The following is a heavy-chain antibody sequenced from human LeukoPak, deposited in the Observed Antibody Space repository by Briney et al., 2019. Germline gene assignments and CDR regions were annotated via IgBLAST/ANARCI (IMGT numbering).Heavy chain of an antibody. V-gene: IGHV4-61*02. CDR1: GGSISSGSYY. Sequence: SETLSLTCTVSGGSISSGSYYWSWIRQPAGKGLEWIGRIYTSGSTNYNPSLKSRVTISVDTSKNQFSLKLSSVTTADTAVYYCARAEYDFWSGYPNAFDIWGQGTMVTVSS. CDR3: ARAEYDFWSGYPNAFDI. J-gene: IGHJ3*02. D-gene: IGHD3-3*01. CDR2: IYTSGST.